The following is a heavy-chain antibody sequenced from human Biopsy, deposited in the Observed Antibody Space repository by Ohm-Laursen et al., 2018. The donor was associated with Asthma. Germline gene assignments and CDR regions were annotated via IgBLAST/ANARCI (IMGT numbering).Heavy chain of an antibody. D-gene: IGHD2-8*02. CDR1: GYTFTHYA. J-gene: IGHJ5*02. CDR2: INAGNGKL. V-gene: IGHV1-3*01. Sequence: ASVKVSCKASGYTFTHYAIHWLRQAPGQRPEWMGWINAGNGKLEYSGKFQGRVTITRDTSATTTYMELSSLTSGDTAVYYCARDGNWCRLRNCSPPGYWFDPWGQGTLVTVSS. CDR3: ARDGNWCRLRNCSPPGYWFDP.